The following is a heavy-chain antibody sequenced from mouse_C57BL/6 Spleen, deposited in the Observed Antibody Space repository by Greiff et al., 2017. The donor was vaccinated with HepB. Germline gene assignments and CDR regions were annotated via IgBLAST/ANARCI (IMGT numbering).Heavy chain of an antibody. D-gene: IGHD3-2*02. V-gene: IGHV1-50*01. CDR1: GYTFTSYW. CDR2: IDPSDSYT. CDR3: ASRQLRLLYAMDY. Sequence: VQLQQPGAELVKPGASVKLSCKASGYTFTSYWMQWVKQRPGQGLEWIGEIDPSDSYTNYNQKFKGKATLTVDTSSSTAYMQLSSLTSEDSAVYYCASRQLRLLYAMDYWGQGTSVTVSS. J-gene: IGHJ4*01.